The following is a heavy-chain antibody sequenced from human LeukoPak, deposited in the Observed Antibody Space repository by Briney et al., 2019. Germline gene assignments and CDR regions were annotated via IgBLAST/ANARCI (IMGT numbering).Heavy chain of an antibody. CDR2: ISAYNGNT. V-gene: IGHV1-18*01. D-gene: IGHD3-22*01. CDR1: GYTFTSYG. J-gene: IGHJ4*02. Sequence: GASVKVSCKASGYTFTSYGISWVRQAPGQGLEWMGGISAYNGNTNYAQKLQGRVTMTTDTSTSTAYMELRSLRSDDTAVYYCARDAQDYYDSSGFGYWGQGTLVTVCS. CDR3: ARDAQDYYDSSGFGY.